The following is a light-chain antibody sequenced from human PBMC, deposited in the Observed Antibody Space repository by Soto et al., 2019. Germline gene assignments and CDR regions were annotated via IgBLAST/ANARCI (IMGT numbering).Light chain of an antibody. V-gene: IGKV1-9*01. Sequence: DIQLTQSPSFLSASVGDRVTITCRASQGISSYLAWYQQKPGKAPKLLIYAASTLHTGVPSRFGGSGSGTEFTLTISILQPEHFATYDCQQLHSYPTFGGGTKVEIK. J-gene: IGKJ4*01. CDR2: AAS. CDR3: QQLHSYPT. CDR1: QGISSY.